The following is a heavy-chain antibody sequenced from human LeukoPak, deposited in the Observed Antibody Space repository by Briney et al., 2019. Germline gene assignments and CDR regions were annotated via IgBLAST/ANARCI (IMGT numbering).Heavy chain of an antibody. V-gene: IGHV4-4*07. CDR2: IYNDGST. J-gene: IGHJ4*02. Sequence: SETLSLTCTVSGGSIRSYYWSWIRQPAGKGPEWIGRIYNDGSTNYNPSLKSRVTMSVDTSKNQSSLKLSSVTAADTAVYYCAKTKGYFDYWGQGTLVTVSS. CDR1: GGSIRSYY. D-gene: IGHD1/OR15-1a*01. CDR3: AKTKGYFDY.